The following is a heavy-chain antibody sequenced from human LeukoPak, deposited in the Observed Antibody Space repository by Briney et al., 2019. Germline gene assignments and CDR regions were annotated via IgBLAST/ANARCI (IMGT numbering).Heavy chain of an antibody. CDR2: IYPTGST. J-gene: IGHJ4*02. D-gene: IGHD1-14*01. CDR3: AREEPPGKVDY. V-gene: IGHV4-38-2*02. Sequence: KTSETLSLTCTVSGYSISSGYYWGWIRQPPGKGLEWIGNIYPTGSTYYNPSLKSRVTISIDTSKNQFSLKLSSVTAADTALYFCAREEPPGKVDYWGQGTLVTVSS. CDR1: GYSISSGYY.